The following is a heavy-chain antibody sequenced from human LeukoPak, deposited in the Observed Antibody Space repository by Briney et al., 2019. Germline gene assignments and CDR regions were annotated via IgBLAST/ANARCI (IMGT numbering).Heavy chain of an antibody. CDR2: ISYDGSNK. J-gene: IGHJ4*02. Sequence: GGSLRLSCAASGFTFSSYAMHWVRQAPGKGLEWVAVISYDGSNKYYADSVKGRFTISRDNSKNTLYLQMNSLRAEDTAVYYCARGEGRIWFGELYFGYWGQGTLVTVSS. CDR3: ARGEGRIWFGELYFGY. D-gene: IGHD3-10*01. V-gene: IGHV3-30-3*01. CDR1: GFTFSSYA.